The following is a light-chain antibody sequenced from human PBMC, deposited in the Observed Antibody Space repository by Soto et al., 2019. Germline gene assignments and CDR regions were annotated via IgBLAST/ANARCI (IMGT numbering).Light chain of an antibody. J-gene: IGLJ2*01. CDR1: SSNIGASYA. CDR3: QSYANSRSALV. V-gene: IGLV1-40*01. CDR2: GNS. Sequence: QSVLTQPPSVSGAPGQRVTISCTGSSSNIGASYAVHWYRQLPGTAPRLLIYGNSDRPSGVPDRFSGSKSGTSASLVITGVQAEDEADYYCQSYANSRSALVFGGGTQLTVL.